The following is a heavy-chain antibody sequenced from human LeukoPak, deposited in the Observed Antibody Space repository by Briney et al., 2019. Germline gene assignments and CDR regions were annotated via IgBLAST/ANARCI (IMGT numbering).Heavy chain of an antibody. V-gene: IGHV1-2*02. Sequence: GASVKVSCKASGYTFTGYYMHWVRQAPGQGLEWMGWINPNSGGTNYAQKFQGRVTMTRDTSISTAYMELSRLRSDDTAVYYCARDEPYSSGWCIDYWGQGTLVTVSS. CDR3: ARDEPYSSGWCIDY. D-gene: IGHD6-13*01. CDR2: INPNSGGT. J-gene: IGHJ4*02. CDR1: GYTFTGYY.